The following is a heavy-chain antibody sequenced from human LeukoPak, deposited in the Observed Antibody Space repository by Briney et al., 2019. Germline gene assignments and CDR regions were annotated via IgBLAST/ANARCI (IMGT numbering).Heavy chain of an antibody. CDR2: MNPNSGNT. CDR1: GYTFTSYD. V-gene: IGHV1-8*01. J-gene: IGHJ4*02. CDR3: TRPSVGSGIDILG. Sequence: GASVKVSCKASGYTFTSYDINWVRQATGQGLEWMGWMNPNSGNTGYAQKFQGRVTMTRDTSISTAYMELSSLRSEDTAVYYCTRPSVGSGIDILGWGQGTPVSAS. D-gene: IGHD2-15*01.